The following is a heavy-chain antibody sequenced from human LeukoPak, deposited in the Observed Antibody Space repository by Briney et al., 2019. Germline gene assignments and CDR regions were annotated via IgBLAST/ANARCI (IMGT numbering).Heavy chain of an antibody. J-gene: IGHJ5*02. Sequence: SETLSLTCAVSGGSISTYYWSWIRQPPGKGPEWIGYIYYSGSTSYNPPHKSRVTISVDTSKNQFSLKLSSVTAADTAVYYCARGGGGWNAWFDPWGQGTLVTVSS. CDR2: IYYSGST. D-gene: IGHD1-1*01. CDR1: GGSISTYY. V-gene: IGHV4-59*01. CDR3: ARGGGGWNAWFDP.